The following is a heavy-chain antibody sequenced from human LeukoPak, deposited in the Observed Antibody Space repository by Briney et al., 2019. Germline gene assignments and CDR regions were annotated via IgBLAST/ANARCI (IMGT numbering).Heavy chain of an antibody. D-gene: IGHD2-15*01. V-gene: IGHV4-4*07. CDR2: LYTSGNT. CDR1: DGSISSYY. J-gene: IGHJ4*02. CDR3: ARVDLRAAFFDY. Sequence: PSETLSLTCTVSDGSISSYYWTWVRQPAGKGLEWIGRLYTSGNTGYNPSLKSRVTMSVDTSKNQFSLNLSSVTAADTAVYYCARVDLRAAFFDYWGQGTLVTVSS.